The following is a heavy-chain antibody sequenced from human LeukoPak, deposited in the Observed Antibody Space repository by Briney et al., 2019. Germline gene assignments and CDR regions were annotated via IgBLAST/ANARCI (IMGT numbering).Heavy chain of an antibody. CDR2: IIPIFGTA. CDR1: GGTCSSYA. CDR3: AREDTKVGATTFDY. V-gene: IGHV1-69*05. D-gene: IGHD1-26*01. Sequence: AVKVACKASGGTCSSYAISGVRQAPGEGLEWMGGIIPIFGTANYAQKFQGRVTITTDESTSTAYMELSSLRSEDTAVYYCAREDTKVGATTFDYWGQGPLVTVSS. J-gene: IGHJ4*02.